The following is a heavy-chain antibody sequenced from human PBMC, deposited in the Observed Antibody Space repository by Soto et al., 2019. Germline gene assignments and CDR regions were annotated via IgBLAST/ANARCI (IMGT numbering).Heavy chain of an antibody. CDR1: GFTFKYYA. CDR2: ISGSGDKT. J-gene: IGHJ1*01. Sequence: EVQLLQSGGGLAQPGTSLRLSCAASGFTFKYYAMTWVRQAPGKGLEWVSTISGSGDKTDYADSVKGRFRVSRDNSKDTLYLKMDSLRADETALYYCARESKWYGGQYFQDWGQGTLVTVSS. CDR3: ARESKWYGGQYFQD. D-gene: IGHD2-8*01. V-gene: IGHV3-23*01.